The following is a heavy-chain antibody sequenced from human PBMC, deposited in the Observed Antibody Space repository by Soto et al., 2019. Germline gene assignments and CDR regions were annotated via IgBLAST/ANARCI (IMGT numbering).Heavy chain of an antibody. CDR2: INHLTTT. V-gene: IGHV4-34*01. J-gene: IGHJ4*02. CDR3: ARGYDTALAPIF. Sequence: SETLSLTCAVYGGSFSSYHWSWIRQTPGKGLEWIGEINHLTTTNYNPSLKSRVIISLDTPKNQFSLKLSSVAAADTAVYYCARGYDTALAPIFWGQGILVTVSS. CDR1: GGSFSSYH. D-gene: IGHD5-18*01.